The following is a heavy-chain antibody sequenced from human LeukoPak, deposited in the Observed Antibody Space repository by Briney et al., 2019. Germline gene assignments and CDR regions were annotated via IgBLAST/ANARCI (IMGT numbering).Heavy chain of an antibody. CDR1: GFTFSSYS. CDR2: ISGSGGST. CDR3: AKEPRYSYGYFDY. J-gene: IGHJ4*02. V-gene: IGHV3-23*01. Sequence: GGSLRLSCAASGFTFSSYSMNWVRQAPGKGLEWVSAISGSGGSTYYADSVKGRFTISRDNSKNTLYLQMNSLRAEDTAVYYCAKEPRYSYGYFDYWGQGTLVTVSS. D-gene: IGHD5-18*01.